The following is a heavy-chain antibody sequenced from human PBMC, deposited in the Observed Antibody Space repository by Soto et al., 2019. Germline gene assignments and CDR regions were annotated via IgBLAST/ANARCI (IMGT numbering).Heavy chain of an antibody. J-gene: IGHJ5*02. CDR3: ANSPQHGYSYGFNWFDP. V-gene: IGHV1-69*13. Sequence: SVKVSCKASGGTFSSYAISWVRQAPGQGLEWMGGIIPIFGTANYARKFQGRVTITADESTSTAYMELSSLRSEDTAVYYCANSPQHGYSYGFNWFDPWGQGTLVTVS. D-gene: IGHD5-18*01. CDR1: GGTFSSYA. CDR2: IIPIFGTA.